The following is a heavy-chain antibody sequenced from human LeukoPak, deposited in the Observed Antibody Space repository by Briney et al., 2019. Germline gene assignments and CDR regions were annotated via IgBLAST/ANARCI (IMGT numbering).Heavy chain of an antibody. CDR3: AREQPPYGMDV. Sequence: GGSLRLSCAASGFTFSSYGTHWVRQAPGKGLEWVAVIWYDGSNKYYADSVKGRFTISRDNSKNTLYLQMNSLRAEDTAIYYCAREQPPYGMDVWGQGTTVTVSS. CDR1: GFTFSSYG. V-gene: IGHV3-33*01. D-gene: IGHD3-16*01. J-gene: IGHJ6*02. CDR2: IWYDGSNK.